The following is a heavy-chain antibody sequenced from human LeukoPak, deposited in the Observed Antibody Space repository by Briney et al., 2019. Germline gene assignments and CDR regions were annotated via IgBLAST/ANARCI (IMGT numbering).Heavy chain of an antibody. CDR2: ISGFNGNT. Sequence: ASVKVSCKASGYTFTSYGISWVRQAPGQGLEWMVWISGFNGNTNYAQKLQGRVTMTTDTSTSTAYMELRSLRSDDTAVYYCARDEYNWNDGPFDYWGQGTLVTVSS. J-gene: IGHJ4*02. V-gene: IGHV1-18*01. D-gene: IGHD1-1*01. CDR1: GYTFTSYG. CDR3: ARDEYNWNDGPFDY.